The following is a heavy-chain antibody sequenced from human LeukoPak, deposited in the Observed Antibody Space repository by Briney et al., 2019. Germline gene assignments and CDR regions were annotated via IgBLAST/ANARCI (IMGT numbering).Heavy chain of an antibody. CDR2: IYSGGST. D-gene: IGHD3-10*01. CDR1: GFTVSSNY. J-gene: IGHJ6*02. Sequence: SGGSLRLSCAASGFTVSSNYMSWVRQAPGKGLEWVSVIYSGGSTYYADSVKGRSTISRHNSKNTLYLQMNSLRAEDTAVYYCARDSRSDYYYGMDVWGQGTTVTVSS. V-gene: IGHV3-53*04. CDR3: ARDSRSDYYYGMDV.